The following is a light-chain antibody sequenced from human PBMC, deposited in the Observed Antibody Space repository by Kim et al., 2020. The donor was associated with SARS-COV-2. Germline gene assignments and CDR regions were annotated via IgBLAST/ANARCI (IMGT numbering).Light chain of an antibody. CDR3: QLWDRTSDHRV. V-gene: IGLV3-21*04. CDR2: YDR. J-gene: IGLJ3*02. Sequence: SYELTQPPSVSVDPGKTARITCGGNDIGSKSVHWYQQKPGQAPVLVIYYDRERPSAIPELFSGSNSGNTATLTISRVEAGDEADYYCQLWDRTSDHRVFGGGTQLTVL. CDR1: DIGSKS.